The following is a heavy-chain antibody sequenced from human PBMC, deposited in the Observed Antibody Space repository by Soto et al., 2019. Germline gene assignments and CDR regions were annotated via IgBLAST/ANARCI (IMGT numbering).Heavy chain of an antibody. J-gene: IGHJ4*02. V-gene: IGHV5-51*01. CDR2: IYPADSDT. CDR1: GYSFTNYW. Sequence: PGESLKISCKGSGYSFTNYWIGWVCQMPGKGLEWMGMIYPADSDTRYSPPFQGQVTISADKSISTAYLQWSSLKAPDTAMYYCARMDSSGLGIDYWGQGTLVTVSS. D-gene: IGHD3-22*01. CDR3: ARMDSSGLGIDY.